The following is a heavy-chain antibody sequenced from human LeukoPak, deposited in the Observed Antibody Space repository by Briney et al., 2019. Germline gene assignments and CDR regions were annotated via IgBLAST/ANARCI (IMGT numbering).Heavy chain of an antibody. D-gene: IGHD3-10*01. CDR1: GYTFTSYW. Sequence: GESLKISCKGSGYTFTSYWIGWVRQMPGKGLEWMGIIYPGDSGTRYSPSFQGQVTMSADKSISTAYLQWSSLKASDTAMYYCARHSYYYGSGGDASDIWGQGTMVTVSS. CDR2: IYPGDSGT. CDR3: ARHSYYYGSGGDASDI. V-gene: IGHV5-51*01. J-gene: IGHJ3*02.